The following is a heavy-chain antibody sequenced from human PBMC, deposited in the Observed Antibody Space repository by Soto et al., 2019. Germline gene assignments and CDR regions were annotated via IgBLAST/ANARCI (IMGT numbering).Heavy chain of an antibody. Sequence: PSETLSLTCAVSGGSISSDGYSWSWIRQPPGKGLEWIGYIYHSGGTNNNPSLKSRVTISVDRSKNQFSLKLSSVTAADTAVYYCARGLYDILTGYPNSFDPWGQGTLVTFSS. CDR3: ARGLYDILTGYPNSFDP. CDR1: GGSISSDGYS. D-gene: IGHD3-9*01. CDR2: IYHSGGT. V-gene: IGHV4-30-2*01. J-gene: IGHJ5*02.